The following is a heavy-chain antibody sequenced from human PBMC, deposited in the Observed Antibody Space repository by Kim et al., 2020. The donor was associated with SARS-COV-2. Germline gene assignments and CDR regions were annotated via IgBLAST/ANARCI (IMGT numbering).Heavy chain of an antibody. D-gene: IGHD6-6*01. J-gene: IGHJ5*02. CDR2: ISYDGSNK. CDR3: ARDSLGVRLVAPNWFDP. Sequence: GGSPRLSCAASGFTFSSYAMHWVRQAPGKGLEWVAVISYDGSNKYYADSVKGRFTISRDNSKNTLYLQMNSLRAEDTAVYYCARDSLGVRLVAPNWFDPWGQGTLVTVSS. CDR1: GFTFSSYA. V-gene: IGHV3-30-3*01.